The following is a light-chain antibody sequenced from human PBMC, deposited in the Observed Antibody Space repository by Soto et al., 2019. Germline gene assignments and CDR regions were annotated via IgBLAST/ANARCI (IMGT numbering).Light chain of an antibody. CDR3: QQYNNWPFT. CDR1: QSISSH. Sequence: EIVMTQSPATLSVSPGERATLSCRASQSISSHLAWYPQKPGQAPRLLIYGASTRATGIPSTFSVRGSGTEFTLTISSLQSEEFAVDDCQQYNNWPFTFGPGNKVDIK. V-gene: IGKV3-15*01. J-gene: IGKJ3*01. CDR2: GAS.